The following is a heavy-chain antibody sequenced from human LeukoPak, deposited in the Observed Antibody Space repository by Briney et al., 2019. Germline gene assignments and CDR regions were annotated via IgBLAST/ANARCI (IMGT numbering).Heavy chain of an antibody. J-gene: IGHJ6*03. V-gene: IGHV4-61*02. D-gene: IGHD2-2*01. Sequence: SQTLSLTCTVSGGSISSGSYYWSWIRQPAGKGLEWIGRIYTSGSTNYNPSLKSRVTISVDTSKNQFSLKLSSVTAADTAVYYCACSTPKAPHCSSTGCKNYYYYYYMDVWGKGTTVTVSS. CDR1: GGSISSGSYY. CDR2: IYTSGST. CDR3: ACSTPKAPHCSSTGCKNYYYYYYMDV.